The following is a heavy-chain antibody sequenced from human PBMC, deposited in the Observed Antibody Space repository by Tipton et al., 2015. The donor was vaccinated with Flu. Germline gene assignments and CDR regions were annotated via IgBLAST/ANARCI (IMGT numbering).Heavy chain of an antibody. CDR1: GFTFGDYA. J-gene: IGHJ3*02. Sequence: SLRLSCPASGFTFGDYAMSWVRQAPGKGLEWVGFIRSKAYGGTTEYAASVKGRFTISRDDSKSIAYLQMNSLKTEDTAVYYCTRVSWDILTGPDAFDIWGQGTMVTVSS. CDR3: TRVSWDILTGPDAFDI. V-gene: IGHV3-49*04. CDR2: IRSKAYGGTT. D-gene: IGHD3-9*01.